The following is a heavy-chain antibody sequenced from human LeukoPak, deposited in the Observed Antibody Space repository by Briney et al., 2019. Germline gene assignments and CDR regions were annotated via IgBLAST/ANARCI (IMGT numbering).Heavy chain of an antibody. J-gene: IGHJ4*02. Sequence: PGGSLRLSCAASGFMFDDYDMSWVRQAPGKGLEWVSGIYWSAGSTAYADSVKGRFTIPRDNAKNSLYLQMNSLRHEDMALYDCATAVGYSMPGYYFDYWGQGNLVTVSS. V-gene: IGHV3-20*01. CDR2: IYWSAGST. CDR3: ATAVGYSMPGYYFDY. CDR1: GFMFDDYD. D-gene: IGHD2/OR15-2a*01.